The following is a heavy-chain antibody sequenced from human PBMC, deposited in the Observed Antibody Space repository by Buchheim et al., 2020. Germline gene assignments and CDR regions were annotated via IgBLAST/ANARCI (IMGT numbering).Heavy chain of an antibody. Sequence: QVQLQESGPGLVKPSETLSLTCAVYGGSFSGYYWSWIRQPPGKGLEWIGEINHSGSTNYNPSLKSRVTISVDTSKNQFSLKLSSVTAADTAVYYCARERYNWNYRGLDYWGQGTL. V-gene: IGHV4-34*01. J-gene: IGHJ4*02. CDR1: GGSFSGYY. D-gene: IGHD1-7*01. CDR3: ARERYNWNYRGLDY. CDR2: INHSGST.